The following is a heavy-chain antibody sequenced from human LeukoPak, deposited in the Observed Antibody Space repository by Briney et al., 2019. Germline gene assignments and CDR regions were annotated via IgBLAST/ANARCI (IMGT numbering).Heavy chain of an antibody. J-gene: IGHJ4*02. V-gene: IGHV1-46*01. CDR1: GYTFTNYY. Sequence: GASVKVSCKASGYTFTNYYMHWVRQAPGQGLEWIGIINPVGGSTTYAQQFQGRITMTRDTSTSTLYMELSSLRSEDTAVYYCARATIADSSTYYIDYWGLGTLVTVSS. CDR2: INPVGGST. CDR3: ARATIADSSTYYIDY. D-gene: IGHD3-22*01.